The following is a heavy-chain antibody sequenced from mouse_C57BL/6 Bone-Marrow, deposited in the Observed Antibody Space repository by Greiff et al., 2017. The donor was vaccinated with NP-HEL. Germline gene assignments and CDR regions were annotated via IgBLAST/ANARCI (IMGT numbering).Heavy chain of an antibody. J-gene: IGHJ3*01. CDR3: TRDGSCIFAY. Sequence: EVQLVESGEGLVKPGGSLKLSCAASGFTFSSYAMSWVRQTPEKGLEWVAYISSGGDYIYYADTVKGRFTFSRANARNTLYLQMSSLKSEDTAMYYCTRDGSCIFAYWGRGKGVTVSA. CDR1: GFTFSSYA. CDR2: ISSGGDYI. D-gene: IGHD1-1*02. V-gene: IGHV5-9-1*02.